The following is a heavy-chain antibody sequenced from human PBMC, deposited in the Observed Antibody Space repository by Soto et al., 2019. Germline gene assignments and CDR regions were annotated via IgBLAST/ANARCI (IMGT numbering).Heavy chain of an antibody. J-gene: IGHJ6*03. CDR2: ISYSGAA. CDR1: GGSISSGGYY. V-gene: IGHV4-61*08. Sequence: SETLSLTCTVSGGSISSGGYYWSWIRQHPGKGLEWIGYISYSGAASYNPSLRSRVTLSIDTSKNQFSLELSSVSTADTAVYYCARYTRSLNKNYMDVWGKGTTVTVSS. D-gene: IGHD2-2*01. CDR3: ARYTRSLNKNYMDV.